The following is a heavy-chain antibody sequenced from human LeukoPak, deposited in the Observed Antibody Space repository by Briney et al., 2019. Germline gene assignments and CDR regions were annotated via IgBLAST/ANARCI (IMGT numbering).Heavy chain of an antibody. J-gene: IGHJ3*02. CDR2: IDWDDDK. Sequence: SGPTLVNPTQTLTLTCTFSGFSLSTSGMCVSWIRQPPGKALEWLARIDWDDDKYYSTSLKTRLTISKDTSKNQVVLTMTNMDPVDTATYYCARLDSSSSKGRAFDIWGQGTMVTVSS. CDR3: ARLDSSSSKGRAFDI. V-gene: IGHV2-70*11. D-gene: IGHD6-6*01. CDR1: GFSLSTSGMC.